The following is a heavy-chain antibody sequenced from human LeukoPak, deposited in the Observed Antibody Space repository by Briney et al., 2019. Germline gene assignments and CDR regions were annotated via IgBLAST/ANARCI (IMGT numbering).Heavy chain of an antibody. CDR2: IIPIFGTA. CDR3: AIGPGYSYGRGPFDY. Sequence: SVKVSCKASGGTFSSYAISWVRQAPGQGLEWMGGIIPIFGTANYAQKFQGRVTITTDESTSTAYMELSSLRSEDTAVYYCAIGPGYSYGRGPFDYWGQGTLVTVSS. CDR1: GGTFSSYA. V-gene: IGHV1-69*05. J-gene: IGHJ4*02. D-gene: IGHD5-18*01.